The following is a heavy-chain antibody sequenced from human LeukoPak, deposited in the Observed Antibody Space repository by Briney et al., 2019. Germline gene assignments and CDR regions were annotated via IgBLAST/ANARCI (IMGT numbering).Heavy chain of an antibody. D-gene: IGHD1-20*01. CDR3: ARDAYNWKSTPDY. Sequence: ANIKQDGSEKYYVDSVKGRFTISRDNAKNSLYLQMNSLRAEDTAVYYCARDAYNWKSTPDYWGQGTLVTVSS. V-gene: IGHV3-7*01. J-gene: IGHJ4*02. CDR2: IKQDGSEK.